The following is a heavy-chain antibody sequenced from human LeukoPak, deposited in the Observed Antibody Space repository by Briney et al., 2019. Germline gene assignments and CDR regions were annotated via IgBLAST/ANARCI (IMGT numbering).Heavy chain of an antibody. D-gene: IGHD5-24*01. CDR2: IYYSGST. J-gene: IGHJ3*02. Sequence: SETLSLTCTVSGGSISSYYWSWIRQPPGKGLEWIGYIYYSGSTNYNPSLKSRVTISVDTSKNQFSLKLSSVAAADTAVYYCASLDGYNYGSAFDIWGQGTMVTVSS. CDR1: GGSISSYY. CDR3: ASLDGYNYGSAFDI. V-gene: IGHV4-59*01.